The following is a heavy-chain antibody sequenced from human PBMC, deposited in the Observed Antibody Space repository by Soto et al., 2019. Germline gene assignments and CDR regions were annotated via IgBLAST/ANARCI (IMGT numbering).Heavy chain of an antibody. Sequence: QVQLVESGGGVVQPGRSLRLSCAASGFTFSSYGMHWVRQAPGQGLEWVAVISYDGSNKYYADSVKGRFTISRDNSKNTLYLQMYSLRAEERAVYYCAKDPIAYNWNYDYFDYWGQGTLVTVSS. V-gene: IGHV3-30*18. CDR1: GFTFSSYG. D-gene: IGHD1-7*01. CDR2: ISYDGSNK. CDR3: AKDPIAYNWNYDYFDY. J-gene: IGHJ4*02.